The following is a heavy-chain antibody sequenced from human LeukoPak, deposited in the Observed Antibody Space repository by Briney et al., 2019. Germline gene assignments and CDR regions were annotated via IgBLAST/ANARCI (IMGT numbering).Heavy chain of an antibody. Sequence: GGSLRLSCAASGFTFSTYAMTWVRQAPGKGLEWVALVTGTSGGSTIATYYADSVKGRFTISRDNSKNTLFLQMSSLRDEDTAIYYCSIDPASGYCRGGWCHDSPFDSWGQGTLVTVSS. D-gene: IGHD2-15*01. J-gene: IGHJ4*02. V-gene: IGHV3-23*01. CDR2: VTGTSGGSTIAT. CDR1: GFTFSTYA. CDR3: SIDPASGYCRGGWCHDSPFDS.